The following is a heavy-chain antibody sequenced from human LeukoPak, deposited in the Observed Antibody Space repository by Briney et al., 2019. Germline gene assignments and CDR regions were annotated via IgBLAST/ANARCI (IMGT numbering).Heavy chain of an antibody. V-gene: IGHV1-18*01. CDR3: ARTSGNYYVFDY. CDR1: GYTFTTYD. J-gene: IGHJ4*02. CDR2: ISAYNGNK. D-gene: IGHD1-26*01. Sequence: ASVKVSCKASGYTFTTYDINWARQAPGQGLEWMGWISAYNGNKIYAQNLQDRVTMTTDTSTNTAYMELRSLRSDDTAVYYCARTSGNYYVFDYWGQGTLVTVSS.